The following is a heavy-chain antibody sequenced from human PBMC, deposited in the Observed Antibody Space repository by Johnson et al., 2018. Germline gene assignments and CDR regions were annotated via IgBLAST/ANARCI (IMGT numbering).Heavy chain of an antibody. CDR2: ISYDGSNK. CDR1: GFTFSSYG. Sequence: VQLVEAGGGVVQPGRSLRLSCAASGFTFSSYGMHWVRQAPGKGLEWVAVISYDGSNKYYADSVKGRFTISRDNSKNTLYLQMDSLRAEDTAVYYCAKDSYYYDSSGYYPRGYFDYWGQGTLVTVSS. J-gene: IGHJ4*02. V-gene: IGHV3-30*18. CDR3: AKDSYYYDSSGYYPRGYFDY. D-gene: IGHD3-22*01.